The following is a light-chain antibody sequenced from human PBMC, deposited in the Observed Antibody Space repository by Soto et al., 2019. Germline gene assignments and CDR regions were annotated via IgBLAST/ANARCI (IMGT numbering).Light chain of an antibody. CDR1: QSIGSSY. Sequence: EIVLTQSPGTLSLSPGGRATLSCRATQSIGSSYLAWYQQKPGQAPRLLISGASSRATGIPDRFSGSGYGINFTITLSSLEPEDFAVYCGKQYGSSPPTFGQGTKVEI. J-gene: IGKJ1*01. CDR3: KQYGSSPPT. CDR2: GAS. V-gene: IGKV3-20*01.